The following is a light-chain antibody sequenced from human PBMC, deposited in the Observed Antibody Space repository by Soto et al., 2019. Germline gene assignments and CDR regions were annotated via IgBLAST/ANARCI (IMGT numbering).Light chain of an antibody. J-gene: IGKJ4*01. CDR1: QSVSSY. Sequence: EIVLTQSPATLSLSPGERATLSCRASQSVSSYLAWYQQKPGQAPRLLIYDASNRATGIPARFSGSGSGTDFTLTISSLEPVDFAIYYCHQRSNWPPVTFGGGTKVEIK. V-gene: IGKV3-11*01. CDR3: HQRSNWPPVT. CDR2: DAS.